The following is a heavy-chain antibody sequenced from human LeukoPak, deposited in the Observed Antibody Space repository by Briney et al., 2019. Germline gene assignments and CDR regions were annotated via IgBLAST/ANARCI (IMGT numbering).Heavy chain of an antibody. J-gene: IGHJ4*02. Sequence: GASVKVSCKASGGTFSSYAISWVRQAPGQGLEWMGGIIPIFGTANYAQKFQGRVTITADKSTSTAYMELSSLRSEDTAVYYCARRIAARLAHFDYWGQGTLVTVSS. V-gene: IGHV1-69*06. CDR3: ARRIAARLAHFDY. CDR1: GGTFSSYA. CDR2: IIPIFGTA. D-gene: IGHD6-6*01.